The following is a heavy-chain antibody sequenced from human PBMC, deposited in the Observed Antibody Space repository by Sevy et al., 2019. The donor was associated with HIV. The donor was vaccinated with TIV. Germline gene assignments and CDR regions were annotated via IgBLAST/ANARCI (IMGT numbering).Heavy chain of an antibody. CDR3: ESAYYYDSRGPGY. Sequence: ASVKVSCKASRYNFNNYYMHWVRQAPGQGLEWMGIINPSGGSTSYAQKFQGRVTMTMDTSKTTDYMELSSLRSEDTAVDYCESAYYYDSRGPGYWGQGTLVTVSS. J-gene: IGHJ4*02. D-gene: IGHD3-22*01. CDR2: INPSGGST. V-gene: IGHV1-46*02. CDR1: RYNFNNYY.